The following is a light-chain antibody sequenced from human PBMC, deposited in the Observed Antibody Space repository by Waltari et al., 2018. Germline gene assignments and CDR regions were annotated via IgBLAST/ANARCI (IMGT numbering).Light chain of an antibody. V-gene: IGKV3-20*01. CDR1: QRLTKNY. Sequence: VLTQSPGTLSLSPGESATLSCRANQRLTKNYLAWYQQKPGQPPRLLIYGASSRAAGIPDRFSGSGSGTDFTLTISRLDPEDFAIYYCQQYGSSVMYTFGQGTKLEIK. CDR2: GAS. CDR3: QQYGSSVMYT. J-gene: IGKJ2*01.